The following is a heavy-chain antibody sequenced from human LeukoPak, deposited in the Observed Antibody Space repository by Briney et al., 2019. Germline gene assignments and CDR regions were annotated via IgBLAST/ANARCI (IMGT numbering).Heavy chain of an antibody. J-gene: IGHJ4*02. D-gene: IGHD3-22*01. CDR3: ARGDVAYYDSSGYYSTKNQYYFDY. Sequence: ASETLSLTCTVSGGSISSYYWSWIRQPPGKGLEWIGYIYSSGGTNYDPSLKSRVTISLDTSKNQFSLTLSSVTAADTAVYFCARGDVAYYDSSGYYSTKNQYYFDYWGQGALVTVSS. V-gene: IGHV4-59*01. CDR2: IYSSGGT. CDR1: GGSISSYY.